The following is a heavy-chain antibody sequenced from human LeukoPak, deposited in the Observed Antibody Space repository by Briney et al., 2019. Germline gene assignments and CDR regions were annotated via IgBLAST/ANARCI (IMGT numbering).Heavy chain of an antibody. V-gene: IGHV3-30*02. J-gene: IGHJ4*02. CDR2: IHYDGSNK. CDR1: GFTFSSYG. CDR3: ARDYDSSGYYSYYFDY. Sequence: GGSLRLSCAASGFTFSSYGMHWVRQAPGKGLEWAAFIHYDGSNKYYADSVKGRFTISRDNSKNTLYLQMNSLRAEDTAVYYCARDYDSSGYYSYYFDYWGQGTLVTVSS. D-gene: IGHD3-22*01.